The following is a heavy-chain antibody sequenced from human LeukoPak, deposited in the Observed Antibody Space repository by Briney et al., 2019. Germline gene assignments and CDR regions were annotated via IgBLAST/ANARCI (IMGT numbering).Heavy chain of an antibody. J-gene: IGHJ5*02. CDR1: GFTFSSYG. Sequence: PGRSLRLSCAASGFTFSSYGMHWVRQAPGKGLEWVAVIWYDGSNKYYADSVKGRFTISRDNSKNTLYLRMNSLRAEDTAVYYCARGVAGTWWFDPWGQGTLVTVSS. CDR2: IWYDGSNK. V-gene: IGHV3-33*01. CDR3: ARGVAGTWWFDP. D-gene: IGHD6-19*01.